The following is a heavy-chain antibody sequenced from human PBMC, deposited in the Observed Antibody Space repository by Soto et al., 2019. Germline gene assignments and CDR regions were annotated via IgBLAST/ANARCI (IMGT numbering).Heavy chain of an antibody. V-gene: IGHV4-59*01. Sequence: SETLSLTCTVSGGSISSYYWSWIRQPPGKGLEWIGYIYYGGSTNYNPSLKSRVTISVDTSKNQFSLKLSSVTAADTAVYYCARERGNYHFDYWGQGTLVTVSS. D-gene: IGHD1-7*01. CDR1: GGSISSYY. CDR3: ARERGNYHFDY. CDR2: IYYGGST. J-gene: IGHJ4*02.